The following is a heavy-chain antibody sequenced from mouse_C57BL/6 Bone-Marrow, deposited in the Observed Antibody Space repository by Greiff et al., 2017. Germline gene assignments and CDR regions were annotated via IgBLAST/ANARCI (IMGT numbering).Heavy chain of an antibody. V-gene: IGHV1-9*01. Sequence: QVQLQQSGAELMKPGASVKLSCKATGYTFTGYWIAWVKQRPGHGLAWIGEILPGSGSPNYNEKFKGKATLTADKSSNTAYMQLSSLTTDDSSIYYGASEDYYGSSPFADWGQGTLVTVAA. J-gene: IGHJ3*01. D-gene: IGHD1-1*01. CDR1: GYTFTGYW. CDR2: ILPGSGSP. CDR3: ASEDYYGSSPFAD.